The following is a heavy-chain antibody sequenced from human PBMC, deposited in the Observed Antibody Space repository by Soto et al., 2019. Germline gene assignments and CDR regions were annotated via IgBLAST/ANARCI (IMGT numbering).Heavy chain of an antibody. Sequence: EVQLLESGGGLVQPGGSLRLSYAASGFTFSSYAMSWVRQAPGKGLEWVSAISGSGGSTYYADSVKGRFTISRDNSKNTLYLQMNSLRAEDTAVYYCGYCSGEDYYYYYMDVWGKGTTVTVSS. J-gene: IGHJ6*03. CDR3: GYCSGEDYYYYYMDV. CDR2: ISGSGGST. D-gene: IGHD2-15*01. V-gene: IGHV3-23*01. CDR1: GFTFSSYA.